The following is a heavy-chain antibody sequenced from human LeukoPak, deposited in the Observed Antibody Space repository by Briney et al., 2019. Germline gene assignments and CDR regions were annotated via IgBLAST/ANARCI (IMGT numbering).Heavy chain of an antibody. CDR1: GFTFSSYA. D-gene: IGHD3-16*01. CDR3: AKDRKGELAAGLFDY. J-gene: IGHJ4*02. Sequence: PGGSLRLSCAASGFTFSSYAMSWVRQAPGKGLEWVSAISGSGGRTYYADSVKGRFTISRDNSKNTLYLQMNSLRAEDTAVYYCAKDRKGELAAGLFDYWGQGTLVTVSS. CDR2: ISGSGGRT. V-gene: IGHV3-23*01.